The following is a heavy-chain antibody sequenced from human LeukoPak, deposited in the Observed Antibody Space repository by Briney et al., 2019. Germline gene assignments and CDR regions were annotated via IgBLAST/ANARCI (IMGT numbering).Heavy chain of an antibody. Sequence: SETLSLTCTVSGGSISSSSYYWGWIRQPPGKGLEWIGSIYYSGTTYYNPSLKSRVTISVDTSKNQFSLKLSSVTAADTAVYYCVTSGSYRTPGKYWGQGTLVTVSS. D-gene: IGHD1-26*01. V-gene: IGHV4-39*01. J-gene: IGHJ4*02. CDR1: GGSISSSSYY. CDR3: VTSGSYRTPGKY. CDR2: IYYSGTT.